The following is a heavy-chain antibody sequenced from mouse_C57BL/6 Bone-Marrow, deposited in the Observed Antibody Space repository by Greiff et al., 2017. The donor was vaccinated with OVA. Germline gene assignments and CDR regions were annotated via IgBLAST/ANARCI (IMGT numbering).Heavy chain of an antibody. V-gene: IGHV5-12*01. CDR2: ISNGGGST. CDR3: ARHGRFYDGYYFYAMDY. D-gene: IGHD2-3*01. Sequence: EVKLVESGGGLVQPGGSLKLSCAASGFTFSDYYMYWVRQTPEKRLEWVAYISNGGGSTYYPDTVKGRFTISRDNAKNTLYLQMSRLKSEDTAMYYCARHGRFYDGYYFYAMDYWGQGTSVTVSS. J-gene: IGHJ4*01. CDR1: GFTFSDYY.